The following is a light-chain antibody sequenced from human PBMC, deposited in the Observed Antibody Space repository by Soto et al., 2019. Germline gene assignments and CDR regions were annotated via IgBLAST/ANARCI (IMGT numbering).Light chain of an antibody. Sequence: AIQVTQSPSSLSASVGDRVTITCRASQGIRNDLSWYQQKPGKAPKLLIYAASSLQSGAPSRSSGSGSSTDFTLTISSLQREDFAVYYCQQYDSSPRRFGQGTKVDIK. V-gene: IGKV1-6*02. J-gene: IGKJ1*01. CDR3: QQYDSSPRR. CDR1: QGIRND. CDR2: AAS.